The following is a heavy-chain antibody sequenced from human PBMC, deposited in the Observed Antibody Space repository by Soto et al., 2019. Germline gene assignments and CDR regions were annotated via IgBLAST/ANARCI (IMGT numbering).Heavy chain of an antibody. D-gene: IGHD1-26*01. CDR3: AREGASIVGATGAFDI. CDR2: IIPMFCTA. Sequence: QVQLVQSGAEVKRPGSSVKVSCAASGGTFSTYPIHWVRQAPGHGLEWMGGIIPMFCTANFAQKFQGRVTITADKSTSTAYMELSSLRSEDTAVYYCAREGASIVGATGAFDIWGQGTMVSVSS. CDR1: GGTFSTYP. V-gene: IGHV1-69*06. J-gene: IGHJ3*02.